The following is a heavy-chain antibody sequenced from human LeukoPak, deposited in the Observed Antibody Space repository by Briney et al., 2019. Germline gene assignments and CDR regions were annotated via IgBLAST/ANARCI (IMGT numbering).Heavy chain of an antibody. J-gene: IGHJ4*02. V-gene: IGHV3-21*01. CDR3: AREGQYYYDSSGYYLDY. CDR2: ISSSSSYI. CDR1: GFTFSSYS. Sequence: GGSLRLSCAASGFTFSSYSMNWVRQAPGKGLEWVSSISSSSSYIYYADSVKGRFTISRDNAKNSLYLQMNSLRAEDTAVYYCAREGQYYYDSSGYYLDYWGQGTLVTVSS. D-gene: IGHD3-22*01.